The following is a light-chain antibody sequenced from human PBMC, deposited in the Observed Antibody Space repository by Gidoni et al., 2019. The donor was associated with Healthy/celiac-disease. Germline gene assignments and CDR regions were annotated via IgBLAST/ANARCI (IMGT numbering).Light chain of an antibody. Sequence: DIEMTQYPSSLSASGGDRVTITCRASQSISSYLHWYQQKPGKAPKLLIYAASSLQSGVPSRFSGSGSGTDFTLTISSRQPEDFATYYCQQSYSTLWTFGQGTKVEIK. V-gene: IGKV1-39*01. CDR1: QSISSY. J-gene: IGKJ1*01. CDR3: QQSYSTLWT. CDR2: AAS.